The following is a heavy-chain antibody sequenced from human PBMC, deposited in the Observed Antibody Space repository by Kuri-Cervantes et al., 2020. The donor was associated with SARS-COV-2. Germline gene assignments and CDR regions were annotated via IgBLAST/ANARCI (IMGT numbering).Heavy chain of an antibody. CDR1: GGSIRSGGYY. V-gene: IGHV4-31*03. J-gene: IGHJ6*02. D-gene: IGHD3-3*01. CDR3: ARDGRAITIFGVVTTGGMDV. CDR2: IYYSVST. Sequence: LRLSCTVYGGSIRSGGYYWSWIRQHPGKGLEWIGYIYYSVSTYYNPSLKSRVTISVDTSKNQFSLKLSSVTAADTAVYYCARDGRAITIFGVVTTGGMDVWGQGTTVTVSS.